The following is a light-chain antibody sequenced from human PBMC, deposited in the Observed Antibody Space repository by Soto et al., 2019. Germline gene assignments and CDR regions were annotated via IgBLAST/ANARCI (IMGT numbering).Light chain of an antibody. V-gene: IGKV3-20*01. J-gene: IGKJ1*01. CDR2: ATS. CDR3: HQFGYSPRT. Sequence: EIVMTQSPATLSVSQGETATLSCRASQTVNSDYLAWFQQRPGQAPRLLIFATSRRATDIPDRFSGSGSGTDFTLAIRRLEPEDFAVYYCHQFGYSPRTFGQGTKVDIK. CDR1: QTVNSDY.